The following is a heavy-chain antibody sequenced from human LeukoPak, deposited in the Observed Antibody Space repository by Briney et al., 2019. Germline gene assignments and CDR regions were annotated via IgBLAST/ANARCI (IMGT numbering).Heavy chain of an antibody. CDR3: ARRVAVAGRSGNWFDP. J-gene: IGHJ5*02. CDR1: GGSISSYY. D-gene: IGHD6-19*01. Sequence: PSETLSLTCTVSGGSISSYYWSWIRQPPGKGLEWIGYIYYSGSTNFYPSLKSRVTISVDTSKNQFSLKLSPVTAADTAVYYCARRVAVAGRSGNWFDPWGQGTLVTVSS. V-gene: IGHV4-59*08. CDR2: IYYSGST.